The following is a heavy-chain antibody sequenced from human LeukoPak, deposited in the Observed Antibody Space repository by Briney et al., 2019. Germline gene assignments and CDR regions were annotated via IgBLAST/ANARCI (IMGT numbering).Heavy chain of an antibody. J-gene: IGHJ4*02. V-gene: IGHV3-7*03. CDR2: IKNDGSES. Sequence: GGSLRLSCAVSGFTFRDHWMDWVRQAPGKGLEWVGHIKNDGSESYYVDSLKGRFIISRDNTNNALYLQMNSLRVEDTAVYYCAKNNGWFHLAQWGQGTLVTVSS. CDR1: GFTFRDHW. D-gene: IGHD6-19*01. CDR3: AKNNGWFHLAQ.